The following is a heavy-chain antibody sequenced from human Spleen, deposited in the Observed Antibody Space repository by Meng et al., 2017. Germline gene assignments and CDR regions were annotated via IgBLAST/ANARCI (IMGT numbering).Heavy chain of an antibody. J-gene: IGHJ5*02. CDR3: ARGTVTTLAWFDP. Sequence: ASVKVSCKASGYTFTSYGISWVRQAPGQGLEWMGWISAYNGNTNYAQKLQGRVTMTTDTSASTAYMELSSLRSEDTAVYYCARGTVTTLAWFDPWGQGTLVTVSS. CDR1: GYTFTSYG. V-gene: IGHV1-18*01. D-gene: IGHD4-17*01. CDR2: ISAYNGNT.